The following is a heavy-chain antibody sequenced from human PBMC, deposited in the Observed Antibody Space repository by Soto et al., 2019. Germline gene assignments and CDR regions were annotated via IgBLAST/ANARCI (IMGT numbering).Heavy chain of an antibody. J-gene: IGHJ5*02. CDR3: ARPVAVDTAMKNCFDP. Sequence: GGSLRLSCAASGFTFSSYAMHWVRQAPGKGLEWVALISYDGSNKYYADSVKGRFTISRDNSKNTLYLQMNSLRAEDTAVYYCARPVAVDTAMKNCFDPWGQGTLVTVSS. CDR2: ISYDGSNK. CDR1: GFTFSSYA. D-gene: IGHD5-18*01. V-gene: IGHV3-30-3*01.